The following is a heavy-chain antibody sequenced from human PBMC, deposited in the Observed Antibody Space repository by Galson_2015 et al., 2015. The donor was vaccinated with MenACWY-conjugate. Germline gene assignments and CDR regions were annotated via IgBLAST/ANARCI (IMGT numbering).Heavy chain of an antibody. CDR3: AKQLLVGGVEFFDF. CDR1: GFTVSSNY. D-gene: IGHD3-10*01. V-gene: IGHV3-53*01. J-gene: IGHJ4*02. CDR2: IYSGGST. Sequence: SLRLSCAASGFTVSSNYMSWVRQAPGKGLEWVSVIYSGGSTYYADSVKGRFTISRDNSKNTLYLQMNSLRAEDTAVYYCAKQLLVGGVEFFDFWGPGTPVTVSS.